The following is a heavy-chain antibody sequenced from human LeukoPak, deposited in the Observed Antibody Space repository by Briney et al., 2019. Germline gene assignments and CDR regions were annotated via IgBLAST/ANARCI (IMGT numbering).Heavy chain of an antibody. Sequence: ASVKVSCKASGYTFTSYDINWVRQATGQGLEWMGWMNPNSGNTGYAQKFQGRVTMTRSTSISTAYMELSSLRSEDTAVYYCARRDRTDYGGHGFWGQGTLVTVSS. V-gene: IGHV1-8*01. CDR2: MNPNSGNT. CDR1: GYTFTSYD. J-gene: IGHJ4*02. CDR3: ARRDRTDYGGHGF. D-gene: IGHD4-23*01.